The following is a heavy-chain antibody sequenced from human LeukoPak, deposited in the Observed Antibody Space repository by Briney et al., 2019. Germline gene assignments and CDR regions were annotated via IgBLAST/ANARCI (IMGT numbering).Heavy chain of an antibody. CDR3: ARDGGIAGSTTYFDY. D-gene: IGHD1-26*01. V-gene: IGHV3-23*01. Sequence: GGSLRLYCGASVFTFGSYAMTWVRKAPGKGPEWKSGISGGGGSTFYADSVRGRFTVSRDNSKNTLYLQMDSLRVDDTAIYYCARDGGIAGSTTYFDYWGQGTLVTVSS. CDR1: VFTFGSYA. CDR2: ISGGGGST. J-gene: IGHJ4*02.